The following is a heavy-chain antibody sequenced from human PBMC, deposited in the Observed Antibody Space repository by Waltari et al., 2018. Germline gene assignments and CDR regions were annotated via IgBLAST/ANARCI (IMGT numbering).Heavy chain of an antibody. D-gene: IGHD3-3*01. CDR1: GGFFRGYY. Sequence: QVQLQQWGAGLLKPSETLSLTCAVYGGFFRGYYWSWIPQPPGKGLGWIGEINHSGSTNYNPSLKSRVTISVDTSKNQFSLKLSSVTAADTAVYYCANGGWSGYRFDYWGQGTLVTVSS. CDR2: INHSGST. V-gene: IGHV4-34*01. J-gene: IGHJ4*02. CDR3: ANGGWSGYRFDY.